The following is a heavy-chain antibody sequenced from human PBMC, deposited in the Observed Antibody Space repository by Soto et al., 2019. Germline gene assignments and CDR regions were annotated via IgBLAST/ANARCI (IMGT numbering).Heavy chain of an antibody. Sequence: GGSLRLSCAASGFTFSSYAMSWVRQAPGKGLEWVSAISGSGGSTYHADSVKGRLTISRDNSKNTLYLQMTGLRAEDTAVYHCAKGGDLDGYGPYFDYWGQGTLVTVSS. CDR1: GFTFSSYA. D-gene: IGHD5-18*01. J-gene: IGHJ4*02. CDR3: AKGGDLDGYGPYFDY. CDR2: ISGSGGST. V-gene: IGHV3-23*01.